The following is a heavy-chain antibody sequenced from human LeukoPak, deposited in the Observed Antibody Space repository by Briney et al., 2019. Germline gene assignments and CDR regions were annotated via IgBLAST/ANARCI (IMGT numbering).Heavy chain of an antibody. J-gene: IGHJ3*02. V-gene: IGHV1-2*02. CDR1: GYTFTGYY. CDR3: ARDITSYDSSHAAFDI. Sequence: ASVKVSCKASGYTFTGYYMHWVRQAPGQGLEWMGWINPNSGGTNYAQKFQGRVTMTRDTSISTAYMELSRLRSDDTAVYYCARDITSYDSSHAAFDIWGQGTMVTVSS. D-gene: IGHD3-22*01. CDR2: INPNSGGT.